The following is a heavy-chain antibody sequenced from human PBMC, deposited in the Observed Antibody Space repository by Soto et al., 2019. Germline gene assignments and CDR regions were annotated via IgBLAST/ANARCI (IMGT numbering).Heavy chain of an antibody. J-gene: IGHJ4*02. V-gene: IGHV3-74*01. CDR3: VREAINSGWSGGRKYYFDY. D-gene: IGHD6-19*01. Sequence: GGSLRLSCAASGFAFNTYWMHWVRQAPGKGLVWVSRINGDGSSTNYANSVKGRFTISRDNAKNSLYLQMNSLRVEDTALFYCVREAINSGWSGGRKYYFDYWGQGALVTVSS. CDR1: GFAFNTYW. CDR2: INGDGSST.